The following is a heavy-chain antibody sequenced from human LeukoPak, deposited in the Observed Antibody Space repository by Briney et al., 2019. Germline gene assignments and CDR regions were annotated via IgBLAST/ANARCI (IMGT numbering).Heavy chain of an antibody. J-gene: IGHJ4*02. CDR2: ISSSSSYI. CDR3: TTVLPGVLRFLEWSGLDY. CDR1: GFTFSSYS. Sequence: GGSLRLSCAASGFTFSSYSMDWVRQAPGKGLEWVSSISSSSSYIYYGDSVKGRFTISRDNSKNTVYLQMNSLKTEDTAVYYCTTVLPGVLRFLEWSGLDYWGQGTLVTVSS. V-gene: IGHV3-21*03. D-gene: IGHD3-3*01.